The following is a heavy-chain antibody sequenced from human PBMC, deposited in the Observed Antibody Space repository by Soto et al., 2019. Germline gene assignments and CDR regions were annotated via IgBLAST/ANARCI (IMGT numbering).Heavy chain of an antibody. CDR2: IRAYNGDT. CDR3: ARIAAESDFAMDV. Sequence: QVQLVQSGAAVKKPGASLKVSCKASGYIFTTYIITWVRQAPGQGLEWMGWIRAYNGDTTYPQKVQGRVTMTMETSTSTAYMELRSLRSDDTAVYYCARIAAESDFAMDVWGQGTTVTVSS. J-gene: IGHJ6*02. CDR1: GYIFTTYI. V-gene: IGHV1-18*01. D-gene: IGHD6-25*01.